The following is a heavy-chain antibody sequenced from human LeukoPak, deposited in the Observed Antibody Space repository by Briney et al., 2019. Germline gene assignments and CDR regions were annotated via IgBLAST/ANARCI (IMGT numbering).Heavy chain of an antibody. CDR1: GFTFSSYA. D-gene: IGHD3-22*01. CDR3: ARDHYDSSGYYYFDD. Sequence: QPGGSLRLSCAASGFTFSSYAMHWVRQAPGKGLEWVAVISSDGSNKYYADSVKGRSTISRDSSKNTVYLQMNSLRAEDTAVYYCARDHYDSSGYYYFDDWGQGTLVTVSS. CDR2: ISSDGSNK. V-gene: IGHV3-30*03. J-gene: IGHJ4*02.